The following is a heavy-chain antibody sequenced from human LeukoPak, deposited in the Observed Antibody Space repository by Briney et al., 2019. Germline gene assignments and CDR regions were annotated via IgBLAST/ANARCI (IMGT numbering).Heavy chain of an antibody. CDR3: ARDYFDSSDYPQTYYYNYMDV. D-gene: IGHD3-22*01. J-gene: IGHJ6*03. CDR2: ISSTSTFI. CDR1: GFTFSRYS. V-gene: IGHV3-21*01. Sequence: GGSLRLSCAASGFTFSRYSMNWVRQAPGKGLEWVASISSTSTFIYSAGSVKGRFTIPKDTAKNSPFLQMNSLRAEDTAIYYCARDYFDSSDYPQTYYYNYMDVWGKGTTVTVSS.